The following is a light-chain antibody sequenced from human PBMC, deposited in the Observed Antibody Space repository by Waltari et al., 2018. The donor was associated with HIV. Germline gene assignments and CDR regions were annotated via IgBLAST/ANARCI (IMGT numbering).Light chain of an antibody. J-gene: IGLJ2*01. V-gene: IGLV2-14*02. CDR2: EGT. Sequence: QSALTQPASVSGPPRHPVPFSCPAPTINNNLVSWYQQHPAKAPKLIIFEGTYRPSGVSNRFSGSKSGNTASLTISGLQGEDEAHYYCSSYTASGSVIFGGGTNLTVL. CDR3: SSYTASGSVI. CDR1: TINNNL.